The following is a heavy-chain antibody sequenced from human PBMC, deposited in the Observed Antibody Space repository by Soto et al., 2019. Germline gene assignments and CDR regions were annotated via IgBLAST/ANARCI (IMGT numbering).Heavy chain of an antibody. J-gene: IGHJ3*02. D-gene: IGHD2-2*02. CDR3: ARVGVPAAIGNAFDI. CDR2: INPNSGGT. V-gene: IGHV1-2*04. Sequence: ASVKVSCKASGYTFTGYYMHWVRQAPGQGLEWMGWINPNSGGTNYAQKFQGWVTMTRDTSISTAYMELSRLRSDDTAVYYCARVGVPAAIGNAFDIWGQGTMVTVSS. CDR1: GYTFTGYY.